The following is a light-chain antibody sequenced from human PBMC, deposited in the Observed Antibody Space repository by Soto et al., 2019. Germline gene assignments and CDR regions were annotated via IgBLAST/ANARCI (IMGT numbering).Light chain of an antibody. J-gene: IGKJ3*01. CDR3: QQSFT. CDR2: KAS. V-gene: IGKV1-5*03. Sequence: DIQMTQSPSTLSASVGDRVTITCRASQSISSWLAWYQQKPGKAPMLLIYKASTLESGVPSRFSGSGSGTEFTLTISSLQPDDFATYYCQQSFTFGPGTKLDIK. CDR1: QSISSW.